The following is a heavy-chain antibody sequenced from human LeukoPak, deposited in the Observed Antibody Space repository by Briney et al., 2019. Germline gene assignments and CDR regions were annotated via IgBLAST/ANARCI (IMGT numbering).Heavy chain of an antibody. D-gene: IGHD5-18*01. V-gene: IGHV3-23*01. CDR1: GFTFSSYA. CDR3: AKSPRGYSYAYFDY. CDR2: ISGSTGST. J-gene: IGHJ4*02. Sequence: GSLRLSCAASGFTFSSYAMSWVRQAPGKGLEWVSTISGSTGSTYYADSVKGRVTISRDNSKSTLYLQMNGLGAEDTAVYYCAKSPRGYSYAYFDYWGQGTLVTVSS.